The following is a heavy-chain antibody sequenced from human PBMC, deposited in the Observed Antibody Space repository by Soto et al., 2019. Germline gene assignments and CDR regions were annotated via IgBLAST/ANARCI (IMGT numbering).Heavy chain of an antibody. J-gene: IGHJ4*02. Sequence: GGSLRLSCAASGFTVSSNYMSWVRQAPGKGLEWVSVIYSGGSTYYADSVKGRFTISRDNSKNTLYLQMNSLRAEDTAVYYCARVGIAAAGPQDYWGQGTLVTVSS. D-gene: IGHD6-13*01. CDR3: ARVGIAAAGPQDY. CDR1: GFTVSSNY. V-gene: IGHV3-53*01. CDR2: IYSGGST.